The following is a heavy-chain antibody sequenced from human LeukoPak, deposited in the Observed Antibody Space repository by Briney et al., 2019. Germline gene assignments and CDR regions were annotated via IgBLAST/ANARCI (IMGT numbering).Heavy chain of an antibody. CDR1: GYTFTSYA. D-gene: IGHD6-13*01. J-gene: IGHJ4*02. CDR3: AREGVAGTGLDY. Sequence: ASVKVSCTASGYTFTSYAMNWVRQAPGQGLEWMGIINPSGGTSYAQKLQGRITMTRDTSTSTLLMELSNLRSEDTAVYYCAREGVAGTGLDYWGQGTLVTVSS. CDR2: INPSGGT. V-gene: IGHV1-46*01.